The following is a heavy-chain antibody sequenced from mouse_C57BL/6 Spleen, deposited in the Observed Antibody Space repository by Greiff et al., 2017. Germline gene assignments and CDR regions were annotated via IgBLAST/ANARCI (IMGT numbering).Heavy chain of an antibody. CDR1: GYTFTSYW. CDR2: INPGSGST. V-gene: IGHV1-55*01. Sequence: VQLQQPGAELVKPGASVKMSCKASGYTFTSYWITWVKQRPGQGLEWIGEINPGSGSTNYNEKFKSKATLTVDTSSSSAYMQLSSLTSEDSSVYYCARRDNSCYVNYDCWGHYTTLT. J-gene: IGHJ2*01. CDR3: ARRDNSCYVNYDC. D-gene: IGHD3-2*02.